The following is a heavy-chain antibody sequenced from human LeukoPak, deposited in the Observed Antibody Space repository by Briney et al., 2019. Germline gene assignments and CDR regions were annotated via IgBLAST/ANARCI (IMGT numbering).Heavy chain of an antibody. CDR2: IKSGGDT. CDR1: GFTVSNSY. D-gene: IGHD3-22*01. V-gene: IGHV3-53*01. J-gene: IGHJ4*02. CDR3: AKGDISMIPD. Sequence: GGSLRLSCAASGFTVSNSYMSWVRQAPGKGLEWVSVIKSGGDTYYADSVKGRFTISRDNSKNTLSLQMNSLRAEGTAVYYCAKGDISMIPDWGQGTLVTVSS.